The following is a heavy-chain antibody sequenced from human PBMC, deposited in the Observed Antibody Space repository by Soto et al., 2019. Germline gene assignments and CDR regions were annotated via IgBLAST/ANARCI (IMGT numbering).Heavy chain of an antibody. CDR1: GASINNNAYY. CDR2: VYYSGTT. J-gene: IGHJ2*01. D-gene: IGHD3-22*01. Sequence: QLQESGPGLVKPSQTLSLTCTVSGASINNNAYYWIWIRQTPGKGLEWIGYVYYSGTTDYIPSLKSRLSMSIDKSQNQFTLKLNSVTAADTATYYCARMSYFYDKWYFDLWGRGTLVTVSS. CDR3: ARMSYFYDKWYFDL. V-gene: IGHV4-30-4*01.